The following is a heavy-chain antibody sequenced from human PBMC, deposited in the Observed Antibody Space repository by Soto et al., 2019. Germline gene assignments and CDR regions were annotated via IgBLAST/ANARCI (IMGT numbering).Heavy chain of an antibody. Sequence: PSETLSLTCAVYGGSFSGYYWSWIRQPPGKGLEWIGEINHSGSTNYNPSLRSRVTISVDTSKNQFSLKLSSVTAADTAVYYCARGRSMYSRSPGYNSGWYSYWGQGTLVTVSS. CDR3: ARGRSMYSRSPGYNSGWYSY. J-gene: IGHJ4*02. CDR2: INHSGST. V-gene: IGHV4-34*01. D-gene: IGHD6-19*01. CDR1: GGSFSGYY.